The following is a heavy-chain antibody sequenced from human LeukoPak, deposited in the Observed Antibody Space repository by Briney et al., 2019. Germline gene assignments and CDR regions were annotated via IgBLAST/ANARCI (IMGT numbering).Heavy chain of an antibody. CDR3: AKDLAGIAVAYFDY. J-gene: IGHJ4*02. V-gene: IGHV3-74*01. Sequence: PGGSLRLSCAASGFTFSNYWMHWVRQAPGEALMWVSRIKSDGSSTTYADSVKGRFTISRDNSKNTLYLQMNSLRAEDTAVYYCAKDLAGIAVAYFDYWGQGTLVTVSS. CDR1: GFTFSNYW. D-gene: IGHD6-19*01. CDR2: IKSDGSST.